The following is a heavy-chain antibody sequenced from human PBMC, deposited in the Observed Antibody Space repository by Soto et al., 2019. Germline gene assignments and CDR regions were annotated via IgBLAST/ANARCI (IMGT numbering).Heavy chain of an antibody. D-gene: IGHD6-19*01. CDR2: IIPIFGTA. J-gene: IGHJ4*02. Sequence: SVKVSCKASGGTFSSYAISWVRQAPGQGLEWMGGIIPIFGTANYAQKFQGRVTITADKSTSTAYMELSSLRSEDTAVYYCARSDIAVAAERAYFDYWGQGTLVTVSS. CDR3: ARSDIAVAAERAYFDY. V-gene: IGHV1-69*06. CDR1: GGTFSSYA.